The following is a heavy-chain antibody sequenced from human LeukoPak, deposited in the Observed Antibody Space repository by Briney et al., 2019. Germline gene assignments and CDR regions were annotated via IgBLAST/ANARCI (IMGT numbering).Heavy chain of an antibody. D-gene: IGHD6-13*01. J-gene: IGHJ4*02. CDR2: ISGSGGTT. Sequence: GGSLSLSCAASRFTFGTSSMTWVRQAPGRGLEWVSIISGSGGTTYYVDSVRGRFTISRDNSRNTLYLQVNSLRAEDTALYYCVKARKGYSSSWFDYWGQGTLVTVSS. CDR1: RFTFGTSS. V-gene: IGHV3-23*01. CDR3: VKARKGYSSSWFDY.